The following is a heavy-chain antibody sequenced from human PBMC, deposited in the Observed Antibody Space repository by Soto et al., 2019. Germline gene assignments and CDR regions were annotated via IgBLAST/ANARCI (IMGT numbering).Heavy chain of an antibody. D-gene: IGHD4-4*01. J-gene: IGHJ6*02. Sequence: GGSLRLSCAASGFTFSSYAMSWVRQAPGKGLEWVSAISGSGGSTYYADSVKGRFTISRDNSKNTLYLQMNSLRAEDTAVYYCVRLTLPYAYVTRGGMDVWGQGTTVTVSS. V-gene: IGHV3-23*01. CDR1: GFTFSSYA. CDR3: VRLTLPYAYVTRGGMDV. CDR2: ISGSGGST.